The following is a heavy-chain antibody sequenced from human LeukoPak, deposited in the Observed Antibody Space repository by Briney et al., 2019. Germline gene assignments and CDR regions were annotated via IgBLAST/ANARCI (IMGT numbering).Heavy chain of an antibody. Sequence: SDPLSLPCTLSGRSISSSRYYCGWIRQPPGKGLEWFGSIYCSGTTYYNPSLKRRVTISVDTSKNQFSLKLSSVTAADTAVYYCARHPDSSGYYYPYDDYWGQGTLVTVSS. CDR2: IYCSGTT. J-gene: IGHJ4*02. V-gene: IGHV4-39*01. CDR3: ARHPDSSGYYYPYDDY. CDR1: GRSISSSRYY. D-gene: IGHD3-22*01.